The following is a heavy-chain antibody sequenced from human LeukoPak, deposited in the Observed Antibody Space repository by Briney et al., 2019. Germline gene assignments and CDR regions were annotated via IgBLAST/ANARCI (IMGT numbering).Heavy chain of an antibody. D-gene: IGHD6-19*01. V-gene: IGHV3-64D*06. CDR2: ISSNGGST. Sequence: QPGGSLRLSCAASGFTFSSLPMHWVRQAPGKGLEYVSRISSNGGSTFYADSVKGRFSISRDNSKNTLYLQMSSLRTEDTAVYYCVNQISGWVSWGQGTLVTVSS. CDR1: GFTFSSLP. CDR3: VNQISGWVS. J-gene: IGHJ5*02.